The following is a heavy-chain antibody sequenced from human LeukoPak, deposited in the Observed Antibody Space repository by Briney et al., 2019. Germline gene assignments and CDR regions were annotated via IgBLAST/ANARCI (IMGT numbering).Heavy chain of an antibody. D-gene: IGHD2-2*01. CDR1: GFTFSDYY. CDR3: AKAGGTSCFMVTGDC. CDR2: ISSSGSTI. V-gene: IGHV3-11*01. J-gene: IGHJ4*02. Sequence: GGSLRLSCAASGFTFSDYYMSWIRQAPGKGLEWVSYISSSGSTIYYADSVKGRFTISRDTSKNTLYLQMNSLRAEDTAVYYCAKAGGTSCFMVTGDCWGQGTLVTVSS.